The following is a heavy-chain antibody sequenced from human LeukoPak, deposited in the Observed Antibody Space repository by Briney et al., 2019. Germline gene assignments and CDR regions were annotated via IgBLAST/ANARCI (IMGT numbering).Heavy chain of an antibody. D-gene: IGHD5-24*01. CDR3: TAWTDRGYNF. V-gene: IGHV3-7*01. CDR1: GFSFSGSW. Sequence: GESLRLSCAASGFSFSGSWMNWVRQAPGKGLEWVANINPDGSQKSFVDSVMGRFTMSRDNAKNSLYLQMNSLRSEDTAVFYCTAWTDRGYNFWGQGTLVTVPS. J-gene: IGHJ4*02. CDR2: INPDGSQK.